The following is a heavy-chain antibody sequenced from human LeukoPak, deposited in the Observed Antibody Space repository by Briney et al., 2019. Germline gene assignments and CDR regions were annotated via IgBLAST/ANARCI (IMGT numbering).Heavy chain of an antibody. CDR1: GFNFSNNW. CDR2: IKQDGTEK. V-gene: IGHV3-7*05. Sequence: PGGSLRLSCAASGFNFSNNWMNWVRLAPGKGLECVANIKQDGTEKYYVDSVKGRFTISRDNAKNSLYLQMNSLRAEDTAVYYCARGSGMDVWGQGTTVTVSS. CDR3: ARGSGMDV. J-gene: IGHJ6*02.